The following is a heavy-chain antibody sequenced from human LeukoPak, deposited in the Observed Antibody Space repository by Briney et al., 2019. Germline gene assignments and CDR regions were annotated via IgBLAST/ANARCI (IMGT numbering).Heavy chain of an antibody. CDR3: ARAQGNGLIDF. V-gene: IGHV4-39*01. J-gene: IGHJ4*02. CDR2: IYYSGST. D-gene: IGHD3/OR15-3a*01. Sequence: PSETLSLTCIVSGGSISSSRDYWAWIRQPPGKGLEWIANIYYSGSTYYSPSLKSRVIISVDTSRNQFSLRLSSVTAADTADYYCARAQGNGLIDFWGQGTLVTVSS. CDR1: GGSISSSRDY.